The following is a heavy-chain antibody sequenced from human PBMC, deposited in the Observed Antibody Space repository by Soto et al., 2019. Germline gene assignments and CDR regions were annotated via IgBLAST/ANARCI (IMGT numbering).Heavy chain of an antibody. CDR3: ARRRITMIVVVFDAFDI. CDR1: GGSISSSYW. Sequence: QVQLQESGPGLVKPSGTLSLTCAVSGGSISSSYWWSWVRQPPGKGLEWIGEIYHSGNTNYNPSLKSRVTISGDKSKNQFSLTLSSVTAADPAVYYCARRRITMIVVVFDAFDIWGQGTMVTVSS. CDR2: IYHSGNT. D-gene: IGHD3-22*01. V-gene: IGHV4-4*02. J-gene: IGHJ3*02.